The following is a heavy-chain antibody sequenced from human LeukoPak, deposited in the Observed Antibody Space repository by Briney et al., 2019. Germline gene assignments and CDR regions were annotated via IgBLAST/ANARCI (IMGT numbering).Heavy chain of an antibody. CDR3: ARGLRTTMVRGLRGNWFDP. Sequence: ASVKVSCKASGYTFTSYDISWVRQATGQGLEWMGWMNPNSGNTGYAQKFQGRVTMTRNTSISTAYMELSSLRSEDTAVYYCARGLRTTMVRGLRGNWFDPWGQGTLVTVSS. CDR2: MNPNSGNT. CDR1: GYTFTSYD. V-gene: IGHV1-8*01. J-gene: IGHJ5*02. D-gene: IGHD3-10*01.